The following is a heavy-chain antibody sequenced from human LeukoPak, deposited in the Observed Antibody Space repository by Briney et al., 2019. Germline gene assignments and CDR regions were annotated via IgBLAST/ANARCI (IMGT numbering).Heavy chain of an antibody. D-gene: IGHD3-3*01. Sequence: GGSLRLSCAASGFTFSSYAMHWVRQAPGKGLEWVAVISYDGSNKYYADSVKGRFTISRDNSKNTLYLQMNSLRAEDTAVYYCARVSVSTSTSYYDFWSGLSDYYYYYYMDVWGKGTTVTVSS. CDR3: ARVSVSTSTSYYDFWSGLSDYYYYYYMDV. CDR2: ISYDGSNK. J-gene: IGHJ6*03. CDR1: GFTFSSYA. V-gene: IGHV3-30*01.